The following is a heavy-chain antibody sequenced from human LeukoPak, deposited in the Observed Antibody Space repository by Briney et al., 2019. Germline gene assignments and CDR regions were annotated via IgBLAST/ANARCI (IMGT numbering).Heavy chain of an antibody. CDR3: ARNMITFGGVIINPRGFDY. CDR1: GFTFSSYS. D-gene: IGHD3-16*02. V-gene: IGHV3-21*01. Sequence: TGGSLRLSCAASGFTFSSYSMNWVRQAPGKGLEWASSISSSSSYIYYADSVKGRFTISRDNAKNSLYLQMNSLRAEDTAVYYCARNMITFGGVIINPRGFDYWGQGTLVTVSS. J-gene: IGHJ4*02. CDR2: ISSSSSYI.